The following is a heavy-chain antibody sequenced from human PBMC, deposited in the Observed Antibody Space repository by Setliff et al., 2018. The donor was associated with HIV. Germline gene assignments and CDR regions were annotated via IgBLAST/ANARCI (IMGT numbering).Heavy chain of an antibody. Sequence: SETLSLTCTVSGGPISSSSYDWGWIRQPPGKGLEWIGSIYYSGSTYYNPSLKSRVTISVDTSKNQFSLKLSSVTAADTAVYYCASPTTVTTRYYFDYWGQGTLVTVSS. J-gene: IGHJ4*02. CDR3: ASPTTVTTRYYFDY. CDR1: GGPISSSSYD. V-gene: IGHV4-39*01. CDR2: IYYSGST. D-gene: IGHD4-17*01.